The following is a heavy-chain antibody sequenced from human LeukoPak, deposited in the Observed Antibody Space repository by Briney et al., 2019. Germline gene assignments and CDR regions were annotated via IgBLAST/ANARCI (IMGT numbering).Heavy chain of an antibody. D-gene: IGHD4-17*01. V-gene: IGHV4-59*01. CDR2: IYYSGST. Sequence: PSETLSLTCTVSGGSISSYYWSWIRQPPGQGLKWIGYIYYSGSTNYNPSLKSRVTISVDTSKNQFSLKLSSVTAADTAVYYCARTSTVTSHYYYYYGMDVWGQGTTVTVSS. CDR3: ARTSTVTSHYYYYYGMDV. CDR1: GGSISSYY. J-gene: IGHJ6*02.